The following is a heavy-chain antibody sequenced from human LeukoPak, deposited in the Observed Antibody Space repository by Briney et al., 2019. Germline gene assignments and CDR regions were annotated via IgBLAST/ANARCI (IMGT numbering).Heavy chain of an antibody. D-gene: IGHD1-26*01. CDR2: IIPIFGTA. Sequence: ASVKVSCKASGGTFSSYAISWVRQAPGQGLEWMGGIIPIFGTANYAQKFQGRVTITADESTSTAYMELSSLRSEDTAVYYCARDFVGATGYYYYYMDVWGKGTTVTVSS. J-gene: IGHJ6*03. CDR1: GGTFSSYA. CDR3: ARDFVGATGYYYYYMDV. V-gene: IGHV1-69*13.